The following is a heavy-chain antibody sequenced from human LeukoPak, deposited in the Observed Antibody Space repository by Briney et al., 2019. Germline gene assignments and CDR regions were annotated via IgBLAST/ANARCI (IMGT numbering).Heavy chain of an antibody. CDR2: INPNNGGT. Sequence: GASVKVSCKASGYTFTGYYMNWARQAPGQGLEWMGRINPNNGGTNYAQKFQGRVTMTRDTSITTAYMELSRLRSDETAVYYCARVGGGLNDAFDIWGQGTMVTVSS. V-gene: IGHV1-2*06. D-gene: IGHD5-24*01. CDR3: ARVGGGLNDAFDI. CDR1: GYTFTGYY. J-gene: IGHJ3*02.